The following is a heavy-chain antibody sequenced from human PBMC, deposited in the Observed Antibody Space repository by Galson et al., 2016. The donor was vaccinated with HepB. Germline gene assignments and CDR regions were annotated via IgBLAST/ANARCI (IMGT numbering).Heavy chain of an antibody. CDR3: ASDSAMLTFGYWFMDV. CDR1: GYTFTKNV. V-gene: IGHV1-3*01. J-gene: IGHJ6*03. D-gene: IGHD2-8*02. CDR2: INAGNGDT. Sequence: SVKVSCKASGYTFTKNVMHWVRQAPGQRLEWMGWINAGNGDTQYSQKFQGRVTIIRETSATTAYIELSSLRSDDTAVYFCASDSAMLTFGYWFMDVWGKGTTVTVSS.